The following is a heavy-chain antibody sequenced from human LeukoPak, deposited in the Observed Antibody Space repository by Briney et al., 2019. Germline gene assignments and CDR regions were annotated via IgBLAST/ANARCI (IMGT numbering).Heavy chain of an antibody. Sequence: ASVKVSCKASGGTFSSYAISWVRQARGQGLEWMGGIIPIFGTANYAQKFQGRVTITADESTSTAYMELSSLRSEDTAVYYCARDHRITIFGVGNYYYYGMDVWGQGTTVTVSS. J-gene: IGHJ6*02. D-gene: IGHD3-3*01. V-gene: IGHV1-69*13. CDR2: IIPIFGTA. CDR3: ARDHRITIFGVGNYYYYGMDV. CDR1: GGTFSSYA.